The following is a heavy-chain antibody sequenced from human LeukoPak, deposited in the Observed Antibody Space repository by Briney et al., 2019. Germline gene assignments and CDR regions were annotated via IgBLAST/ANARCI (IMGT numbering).Heavy chain of an antibody. J-gene: IGHJ4*02. CDR3: ATGGGLATEIDY. D-gene: IGHD3-16*01. V-gene: IGHV3-30*04. Sequence: GGSLRLSCATSGFTFSGCAMHWVRQAPGKGLEWVAVVSYDGIIKYYADSLKGRFTISRDNSKNTLYLQMNSLRTEGTAMYYCATGGGLATEIDYWGQGTLVTVSS. CDR1: GFTFSGCA. CDR2: VSYDGIIK.